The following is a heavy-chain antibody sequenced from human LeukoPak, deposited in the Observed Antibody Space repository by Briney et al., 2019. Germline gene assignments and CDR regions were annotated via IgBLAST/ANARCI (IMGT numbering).Heavy chain of an antibody. CDR2: IKQDGSEK. D-gene: IGHD2-15*01. J-gene: IGHJ6*02. Sequence: HPGGSLRLSCAASGFTFSSYWMSWVRQAPGKGLEWVANIKQDGSEKYYVDSVKGRFTISRDNAKNSLYLQMNSLRAEDTAVYYCARVEGYCSGGSCVSYYYGMDVWGQGTTVTVSS. V-gene: IGHV3-7*01. CDR1: GFTFSSYW. CDR3: ARVEGYCSGGSCVSYYYGMDV.